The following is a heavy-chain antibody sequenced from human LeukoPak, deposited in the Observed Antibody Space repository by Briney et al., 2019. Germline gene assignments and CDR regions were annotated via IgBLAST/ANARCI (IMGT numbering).Heavy chain of an antibody. V-gene: IGHV1-18*01. CDR1: GFTFSSYA. D-gene: IGHD6-6*01. J-gene: IGHJ4*02. Sequence: GGSLRLSCAASGFTFSSYAMSWVRQAPGQGLEWMGWISAYNGNTNYAQKLQGRVTMTTDTSTSTAYMELRSLRSDDTAVYYCARRRGQLAPHDYWGQGTLVTVSS. CDR2: ISAYNGNT. CDR3: ARRRGQLAPHDY.